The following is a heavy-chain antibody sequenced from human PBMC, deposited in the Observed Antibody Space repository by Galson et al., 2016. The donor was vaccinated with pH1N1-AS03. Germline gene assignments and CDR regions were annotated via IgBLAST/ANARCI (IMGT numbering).Heavy chain of an antibody. CDR3: AKLSLGYCAY. CDR2: INTDGSTT. J-gene: IGHJ4*02. Sequence: SLRLSCAGSGFSIRTYWMHWVRQVPGKGLVWVSRINTDGSTTYYADSVKGRFTISRDNSKNTLYLRINSLRAEDTAIYYCAKLSLGYCAYWGQGTLVTVSS. CDR1: GFSIRTYW. V-gene: IGHV3-74*01. D-gene: IGHD2-15*01.